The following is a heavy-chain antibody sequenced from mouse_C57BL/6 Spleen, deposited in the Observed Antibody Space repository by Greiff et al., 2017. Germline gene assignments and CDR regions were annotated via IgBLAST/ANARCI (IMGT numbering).Heavy chain of an antibody. D-gene: IGHD2-4*01. Sequence: EVMLVESGAGLVKPGGSLKLSCAASGFTFSSYAMSWVRQTPEKRLEWVAYISSGGDYIYYADTVKGRFTLSRDNSRNTLYLQMSSLKSEDTAMYYRTRDDYDAAGFAYWGQGTLVTVSA. CDR1: GFTFSSYA. CDR3: TRDDYDAAGFAY. V-gene: IGHV5-9-1*02. CDR2: ISSGGDYI. J-gene: IGHJ3*01.